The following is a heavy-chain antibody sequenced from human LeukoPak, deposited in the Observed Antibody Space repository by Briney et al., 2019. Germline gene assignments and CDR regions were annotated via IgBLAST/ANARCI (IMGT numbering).Heavy chain of an antibody. J-gene: IGHJ4*02. CDR3: ATLGTVTTVIVPRLDY. V-gene: IGHV3-30*02. D-gene: IGHD4-17*01. Sequence: GGSLRLSCAASGFRFSSYDMHWVRQAPGKGLEWMAFIRYDGSNNYYGDSVKGRFTISRDNSKNTVYLEMNSLRTADTAVYYCATLGTVTTVIVPRLDYWGQGTLVTVSS. CDR2: IRYDGSNN. CDR1: GFRFSSYD.